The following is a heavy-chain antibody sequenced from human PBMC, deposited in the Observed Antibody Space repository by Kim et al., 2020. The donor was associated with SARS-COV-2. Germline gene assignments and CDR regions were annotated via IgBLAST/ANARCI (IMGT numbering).Heavy chain of an antibody. Sequence: SETLSLTCTVSGGSISSCGCYWSWIRQHQGNGLDWIGYIYYSRSTYYNLSLKSRVTIAVDTSKNQFSLKLSSVTAADTAVYYCARNPLINPVPLGYYYYYGMDVWGQGTTVTVSS. CDR3: ARNPLINPVPLGYYYYYGMDV. CDR1: GGSISSCGCY. V-gene: IGHV4-31*03. J-gene: IGHJ6*02. CDR2: IYYSRST.